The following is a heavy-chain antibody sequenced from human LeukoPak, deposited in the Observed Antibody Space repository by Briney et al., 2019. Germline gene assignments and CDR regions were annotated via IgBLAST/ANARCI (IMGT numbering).Heavy chain of an antibody. Sequence: SETLSLTCTVSGSSISSYYWSWIRQPPGKGLEWIGYTYYSGSTNYNPSLKSRVTISVDTSKNQFSLKLSSVTAADTAVYYCARDRLRGVYFDYWGQGTLVTVSS. CDR1: GSSISSYY. J-gene: IGHJ4*02. D-gene: IGHD3-10*01. CDR3: ARDRLRGVYFDY. CDR2: TYYSGST. V-gene: IGHV4-59*01.